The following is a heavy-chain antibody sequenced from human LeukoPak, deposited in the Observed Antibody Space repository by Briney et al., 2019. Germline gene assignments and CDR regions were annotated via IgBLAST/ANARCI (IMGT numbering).Heavy chain of an antibody. V-gene: IGHV3-23*01. D-gene: IGHD3-10*01. CDR2: ISGSGGST. CDR3: AKDSLWFGELLAHFDY. Sequence: PGGSLRLSCAASGFTFSSYAMSWVRQAPGKGLEWVSAISGSGGSTYYADSVKGRFTISRDNSKNTLYLQMNSLRAEDTAVYYCAKDSLWFGELLAHFDYWGQGTLVTVSS. J-gene: IGHJ4*02. CDR1: GFTFSSYA.